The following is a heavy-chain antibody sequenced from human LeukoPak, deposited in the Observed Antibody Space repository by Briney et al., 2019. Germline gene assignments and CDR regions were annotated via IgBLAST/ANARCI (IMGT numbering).Heavy chain of an antibody. CDR2: VHYSGSI. J-gene: IGHJ4*02. D-gene: IGHD3-22*01. CDR3: TVGANYYDFIDY. CDR1: GDSISSRSYY. V-gene: IGHV4-39*07. Sequence: NTSETLSLTCTVSGDSISSRSYYWAWIRQPPGKGLEWIGSVHYSGSIYYNPSLKTRATLSVDTSKNEFSLRLTSVTAADTALYFCTVGANYYDFIDYWGQGTLVTVSS.